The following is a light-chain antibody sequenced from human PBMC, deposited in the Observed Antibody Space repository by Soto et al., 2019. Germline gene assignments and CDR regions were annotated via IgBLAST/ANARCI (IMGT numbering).Light chain of an antibody. CDR3: CSYAGSRV. CDR2: EVN. J-gene: IGLJ1*01. CDR1: SSDVGGYKF. Sequence: QSALTQPASVSASPGQSITISCTGTSSDVGGYKFVSWYQHHPGKAPKLMIYEVNNRPSGVSNRFSGSKSGNTASLTISGLQPEDEADYYCCSYAGSRVFGTGTKVTVL. V-gene: IGLV2-14*01.